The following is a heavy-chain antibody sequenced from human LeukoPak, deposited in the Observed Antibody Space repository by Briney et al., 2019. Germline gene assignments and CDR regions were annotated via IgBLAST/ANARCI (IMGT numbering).Heavy chain of an antibody. CDR3: ARHEGTSGWPFDY. J-gene: IGHJ4*02. CDR2: IYYSGST. V-gene: IGHV4-39*01. Sequence: SETLSLTCTVSGGSVSSSSYYWGWIRQPPGKGLEWIGNIYYSGSTDCNPSLKSRVTISVDTSKNQFSLKLTSVTAADTAAYYCARHEGTSGWPFDYWGQGTLVTVSS. CDR1: GGSVSSSSYY. D-gene: IGHD6-19*01.